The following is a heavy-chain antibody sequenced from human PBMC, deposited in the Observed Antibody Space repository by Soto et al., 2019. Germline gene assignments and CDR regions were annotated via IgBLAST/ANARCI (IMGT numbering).Heavy chain of an antibody. CDR3: ARVASRWLQKSGGYFDY. CDR1: GGSISSYY. D-gene: IGHD5-12*01. CDR2: IYYSGST. Sequence: SETLSLTCTVSGGSISSYYWSWIRQPPGEGLEWIGYIYYSGSTNYNPSLKSRVTISVDTSKNQFSLKLSSVTAADTAVYYCARVASRWLQKSGGYFDYWGQGTLVTVSS. J-gene: IGHJ4*02. V-gene: IGHV4-59*01.